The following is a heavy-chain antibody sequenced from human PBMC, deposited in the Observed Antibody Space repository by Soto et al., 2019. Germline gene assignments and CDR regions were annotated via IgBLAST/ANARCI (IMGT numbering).Heavy chain of an antibody. Sequence: GESLKISCKGSGYSFTSYWIGWVRQMPGKGLEWMGIIYPGDSDTRYSPSFQGQVTISADKSISTAYLQWSSLKASDTAMYYCARIGPADYGDYYWYFDLWGSGTLVTVSS. CDR3: ARIGPADYGDYYWYFDL. CDR1: GYSFTSYW. J-gene: IGHJ2*01. D-gene: IGHD4-17*01. CDR2: IYPGDSDT. V-gene: IGHV5-51*01.